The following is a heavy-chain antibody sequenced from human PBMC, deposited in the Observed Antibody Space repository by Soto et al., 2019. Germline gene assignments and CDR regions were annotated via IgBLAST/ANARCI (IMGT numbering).Heavy chain of an antibody. CDR1: GGSISSYY. D-gene: IGHD3-3*01. CDR2: IYYSGST. CDR3: ARSYYDFWSGYSNGDLFDY. Sequence: SLTCTVSGGSISSYYWSWIRQPPGKGLEWIGYIYYSGSTNYNPSLKSRVTISVDTSKNQFSLKLSSVTAADTAVYYCARSYYDFWSGYSNGDLFDYWGQGTLVTVSS. V-gene: IGHV4-59*01. J-gene: IGHJ4*02.